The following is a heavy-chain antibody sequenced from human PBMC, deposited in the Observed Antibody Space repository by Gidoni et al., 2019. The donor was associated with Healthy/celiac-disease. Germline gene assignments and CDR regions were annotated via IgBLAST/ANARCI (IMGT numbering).Heavy chain of an antibody. CDR1: GHSFPSYW. J-gene: IGHJ4*02. D-gene: IGHD4-17*01. CDR3: ARAYDYGDYLPLDY. CDR2: IYPGDSDT. V-gene: IGHV5-51*01. Sequence: EVQLLQSGAAVRKPGESLKLSCKGSGHSFPSYWCGWVRQMPGKVLEWMGIIYPGDSDTRYSPSFQGQVTISADKSISTAYLQWSSLKASDTAMYYSARAYDYGDYLPLDYWGQGTLVTVSS.